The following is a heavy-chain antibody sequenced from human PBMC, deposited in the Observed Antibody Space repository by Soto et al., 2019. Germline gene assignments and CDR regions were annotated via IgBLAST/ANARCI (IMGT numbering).Heavy chain of an antibody. CDR3: AKDLEFNYYGSGRPPRRFDP. V-gene: IGHV1-69*13. D-gene: IGHD3-10*01. Sequence: ASVKVSCKASGGTFSSYAISWVRQAPGQGLEWMGGIIPIFGTANYAQKFQGRVTITADESTSTAYMELSSLRSEDTAVYYCAKDLEFNYYGSGRPPRRFDPWGQGTLVTVSS. CDR2: IIPIFGTA. CDR1: GGTFSSYA. J-gene: IGHJ5*02.